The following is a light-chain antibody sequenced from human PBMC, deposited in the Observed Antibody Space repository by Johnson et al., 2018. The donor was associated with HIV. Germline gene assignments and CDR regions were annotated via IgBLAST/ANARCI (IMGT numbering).Light chain of an antibody. CDR2: ENN. CDR1: SSNIGNNY. Sequence: QSVLTQPPSVSAAPGQKVTISCSGSSSNIGNNYVSWYQQLPGTAPKLLIYENNKRPSGIPDRFSGSTSGTYATLGITGLQTGDEADYYCGTWDSSLSAGVFGTGTKVTVL. CDR3: GTWDSSLSAGV. V-gene: IGLV1-51*02. J-gene: IGLJ1*01.